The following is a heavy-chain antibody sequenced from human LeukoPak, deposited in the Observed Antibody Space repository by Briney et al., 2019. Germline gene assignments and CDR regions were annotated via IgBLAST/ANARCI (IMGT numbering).Heavy chain of an antibody. CDR3: ASRGYSYGYPFDY. D-gene: IGHD5-18*01. Sequence: SETLSLTCTVSGGSIRSSNYYWGWIRQPPGKGLEWIGSIYYSGSTYYNPSLKSRVTISVDTSKNQFSLKLSSVTAADTAVYYCASRGYSYGYPFDYWGQGTLVTVSS. CDR1: GGSIRSSNYY. CDR2: IYYSGST. J-gene: IGHJ4*02. V-gene: IGHV4-39*01.